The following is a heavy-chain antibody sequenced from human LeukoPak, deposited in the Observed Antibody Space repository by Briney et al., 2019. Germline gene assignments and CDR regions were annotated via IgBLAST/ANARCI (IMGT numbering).Heavy chain of an antibody. V-gene: IGHV3-21*01. CDR1: GFTFSSYS. J-gene: IGHJ4*02. CDR2: ISSSSSYI. Sequence: GGSLRLSCAASGFTFSSYSMNWVRQAPGKGLEWVSSISSSSSYIYYADSVKGRFTISRDNSKNMVSLEMNSLRTEDTAVYYCAKDVNAYCSGDCSDYWGQGTLVTVSS. D-gene: IGHD2-21*01. CDR3: AKDVNAYCSGDCSDY.